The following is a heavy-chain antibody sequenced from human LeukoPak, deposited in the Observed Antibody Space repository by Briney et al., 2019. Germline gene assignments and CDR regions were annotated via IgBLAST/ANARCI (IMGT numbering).Heavy chain of an antibody. CDR2: ITGSGGNT. D-gene: IGHD3-9*01. V-gene: IGHV3-23*01. CDR3: AKWGDYDVLTGYYVFDY. Sequence: GGSLRLSCAASGFTFSNYAMSWVRQAPGKGLEWVSAITGSGGNTYYADSVKGRFTIPRDNSKNTVFLQMNSLRAEDTAVYYCAKWGDYDVLTGYYVFDYWGQGTLVTVSS. CDR1: GFTFSNYA. J-gene: IGHJ4*02.